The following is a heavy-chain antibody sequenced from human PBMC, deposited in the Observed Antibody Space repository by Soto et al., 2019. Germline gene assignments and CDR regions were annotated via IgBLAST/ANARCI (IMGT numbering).Heavy chain of an antibody. Sequence: GGSLRLSCAASGFTFSSYAMHWVRQAPGKGLEWVAVISYDGSNKYYADSVKGRFTISRDNSKNTLYLQMNSLRAEDTAVYYCARGPRGGYYDSSGYYYYFDYWGQGTLVTVSS. CDR1: GFTFSSYA. V-gene: IGHV3-30-3*01. CDR2: ISYDGSNK. D-gene: IGHD3-22*01. J-gene: IGHJ4*02. CDR3: ARGPRGGYYDSSGYYYYFDY.